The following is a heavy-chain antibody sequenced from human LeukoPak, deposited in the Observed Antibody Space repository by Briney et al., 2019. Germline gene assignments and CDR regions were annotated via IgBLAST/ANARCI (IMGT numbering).Heavy chain of an antibody. CDR3: ARDRSKNRWDYGEYARNDY. J-gene: IGHJ4*02. Sequence: ASVKVSCEASGYTFTSYYMHWVRQAPGQGLEWMGIINPSGGSTSYAQKFQGRVTMTRDTSTSTVYMELSSLRSEDTAVYYCARDRSKNRWDYGEYARNDYWGQGTLVTVSS. V-gene: IGHV1-46*01. D-gene: IGHD4-17*01. CDR2: INPSGGST. CDR1: GYTFTSYY.